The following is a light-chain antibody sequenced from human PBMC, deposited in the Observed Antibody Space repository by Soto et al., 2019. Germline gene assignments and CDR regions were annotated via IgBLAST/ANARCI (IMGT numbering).Light chain of an antibody. Sequence: ETLMTQSPATLSVSPGEGATLSCRASQSVGNNLAWYQQKPGQAPRLLIYGASTRATGIPARLSGSGSGTEFTLTITGLEHEDLAVYYCQQYGSSHPFTFGQGTRLEIK. J-gene: IGKJ5*01. CDR2: GAS. V-gene: IGKV3-15*01. CDR3: QQYGSSHPFT. CDR1: QSVGNN.